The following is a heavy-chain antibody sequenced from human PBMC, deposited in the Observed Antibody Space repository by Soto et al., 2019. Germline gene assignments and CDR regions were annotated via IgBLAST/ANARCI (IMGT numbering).Heavy chain of an antibody. J-gene: IGHJ3*02. CDR1: VGTFSSYA. D-gene: IGHD2-15*01. CDR2: IIPIFGTA. Sequence: ASVKVSCKASVGTFSSYAISWVRQAPGQGLEWMGGIIPIFGTANYAQKFQGRVTITADESTSTAYMELSSLRSEDTAVYYCARASGYCSGGSCYFSDNAFDIWGQGTMVTVS. CDR3: ARASGYCSGGSCYFSDNAFDI. V-gene: IGHV1-69*13.